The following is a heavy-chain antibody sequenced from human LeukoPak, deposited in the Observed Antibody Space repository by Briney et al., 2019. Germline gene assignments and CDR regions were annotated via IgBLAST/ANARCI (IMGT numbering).Heavy chain of an antibody. D-gene: IGHD6-13*01. J-gene: IGHJ4*02. Sequence: GASVKVSCKASGYTFSSYAISWVRQAPGQGLEWMGGIIPIFGTANYAQKFQGRVTITADKSTSTAYMELSSLRSEDTAVYYCARVGRTAAGIRYFDYWGQGTLVTVSS. CDR1: GYTFSSYA. CDR3: ARVGRTAAGIRYFDY. V-gene: IGHV1-69*06. CDR2: IIPIFGTA.